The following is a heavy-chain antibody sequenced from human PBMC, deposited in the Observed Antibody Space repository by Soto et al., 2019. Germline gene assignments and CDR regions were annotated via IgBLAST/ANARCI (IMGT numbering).Heavy chain of an antibody. CDR2: ISYDGSNK. J-gene: IGHJ6*02. CDR1: GFTFSSYG. D-gene: IGHD2-21*02. Sequence: PGGSLRIACAASGFTFSSYGINWVRQAPGKGLEWVAVISYDGSNKYYGDSVKGRFTVSRDDSKKTVYLQMNSLRAEDTAVYYCAKDVNDSSDYHSYVIDFCGQGTTVTVFS. CDR3: AKDVNDSSDYHSYVIDF. V-gene: IGHV3-30*18.